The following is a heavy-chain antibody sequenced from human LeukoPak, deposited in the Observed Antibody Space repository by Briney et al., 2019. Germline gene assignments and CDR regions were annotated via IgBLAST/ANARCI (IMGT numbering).Heavy chain of an antibody. CDR1: GFTFSSYA. J-gene: IGHJ5*02. CDR3: DSAAAGKGGFDP. V-gene: IGHV3-21*01. CDR2: ISSSSSYI. D-gene: IGHD6-13*01. Sequence: SGGSLRLSCAASGFTFSSYAMNWVRQAPGKGLEWVSSISSSSSYIYYADSVKGRFTISRDNAKNSLYLQMNSLRAEDTAVYYCDSAAAGKGGFDPWGQGTLVTVSS.